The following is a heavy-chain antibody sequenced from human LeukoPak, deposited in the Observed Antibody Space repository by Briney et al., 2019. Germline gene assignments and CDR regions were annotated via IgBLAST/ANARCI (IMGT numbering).Heavy chain of an antibody. CDR1: GFTVSSTY. Sequence: GGSLRLSCAASGFTVSSTYMAWVRQAPGKGLEWVGRIKSKTDGGTTDYAAPVKGRFTISRDDSKDTLYLQMNSLKTEDTAVYYCSTQLVYYFDYWGQGTLVTVSS. J-gene: IGHJ4*02. CDR3: STQLVYYFDY. V-gene: IGHV3-15*01. D-gene: IGHD1-1*01. CDR2: IKSKTDGGTT.